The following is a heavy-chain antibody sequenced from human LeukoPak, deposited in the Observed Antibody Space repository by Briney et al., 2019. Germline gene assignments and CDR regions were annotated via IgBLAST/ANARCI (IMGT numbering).Heavy chain of an antibody. CDR2: TWYDGSDK. CDR3: AKDLSRGYPRVLDY. J-gene: IGHJ4*02. Sequence: PGRSLRLSCAASGFIFSNYGMHWVRQAPGKGLEWVAVTWYDGSDKYYADSVKGRFTISRDNSKNTLYLRMSSLRAEDTAVYFCAKDLSRGYPRVLDYWGQGIVVTVSS. D-gene: IGHD6-25*01. CDR1: GFIFSNYG. V-gene: IGHV3-33*06.